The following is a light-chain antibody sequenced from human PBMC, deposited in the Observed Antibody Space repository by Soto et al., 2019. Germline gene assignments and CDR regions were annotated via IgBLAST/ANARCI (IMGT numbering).Light chain of an antibody. V-gene: IGKV3-15*01. Sequence: ASLTIGSNLAWCQQKPGQAPRLLIFAASTSGTGIPARFSGSGSGTEFSLTIISLQSEDFALYYCQQHNNNSPWTFGQGTRLEIK. CDR1: LTIGSN. CDR2: AAS. J-gene: IGKJ5*01. CDR3: QQHNNNSPWT.